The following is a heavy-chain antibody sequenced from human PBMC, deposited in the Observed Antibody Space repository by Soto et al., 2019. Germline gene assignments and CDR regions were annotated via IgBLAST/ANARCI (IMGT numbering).Heavy chain of an antibody. CDR3: ARGDGGSRSLQQLVQRPYYFDY. CDR2: IYYSGST. Sequence: PSETLSLTCTVSGGSISSYYWSWIRQPPGKGLEWIGYIYYSGSTNYNPSLKSRVTISVDTSKNQFSLKLSSVTAADTAVYYCARGDGGSRSLQQLVQRPYYFDYWGQGTLVTVSS. D-gene: IGHD6-13*01. CDR1: GGSISSYY. J-gene: IGHJ4*02. V-gene: IGHV4-59*01.